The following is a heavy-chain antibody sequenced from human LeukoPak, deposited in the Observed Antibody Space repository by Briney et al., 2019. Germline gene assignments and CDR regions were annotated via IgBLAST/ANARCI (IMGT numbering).Heavy chain of an antibody. D-gene: IGHD3-10*01. Sequence: PSETLSLTCTVFGYSISSGYYWGWIRQPPGKGLEWIGSIYHSESTYYNPSLKSRVTISVDTSQNQFSLKVKSVTAADTAVYFCARDSGTTGEVKFDPWGQGTLVTVSS. V-gene: IGHV4-38-2*02. CDR1: GYSISSGYY. CDR3: ARDSGTTGEVKFDP. J-gene: IGHJ5*02. CDR2: IYHSEST.